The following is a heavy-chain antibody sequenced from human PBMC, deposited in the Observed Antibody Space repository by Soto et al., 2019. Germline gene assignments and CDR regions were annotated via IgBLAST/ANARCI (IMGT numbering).Heavy chain of an antibody. J-gene: IGHJ6*02. CDR2: ISGSGGST. V-gene: IGHV3-23*01. CDR3: AKAEGSYDFWSGYPYMDV. D-gene: IGHD3-3*01. CDR1: GFTFSSYA. Sequence: PGGSLRLSCAASGFTFSSYAMSWVRQAPGKGLEWVSAISGSGGSTYYADSVKGRFTISRDNSKNTLYLQMNSLRAEDTAVYYCAKAEGSYDFWSGYPYMDVWGQGTTVTVSS.